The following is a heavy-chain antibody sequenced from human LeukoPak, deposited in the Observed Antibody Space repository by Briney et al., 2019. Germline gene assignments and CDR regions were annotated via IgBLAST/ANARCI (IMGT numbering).Heavy chain of an antibody. CDR3: ARVAYRDSSGIDY. V-gene: IGHV1-69*04. J-gene: IGHJ4*02. D-gene: IGHD3-22*01. Sequence: VASVKVSCKASGGTFSSYAISWVRPAPGQGLEWMGRIIPILGIANYAQKFQGRVTITADKSTSTAYMELSSLRSEDTAVYYCARVAYRDSSGIDYWGQGTLVTVSS. CDR1: GGTFSSYA. CDR2: IIPILGIA.